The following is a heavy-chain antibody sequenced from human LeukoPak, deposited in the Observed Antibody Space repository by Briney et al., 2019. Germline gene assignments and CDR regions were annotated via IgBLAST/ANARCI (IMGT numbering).Heavy chain of an antibody. CDR3: ARCSGANCYSQY. CDR2: ISYSGST. CDR1: GVSFSDYY. V-gene: IGHV4-59*01. J-gene: IGHJ4*02. Sequence: SETRSLTCAVYGVSFSDYYWSWIRQPPGKGLEWIGYISYSGSTNYNPSLASRVTISVDTSKNQFSLKLTSVTAADTAVYYCARCSGANCYSQYWGQGALVTVSS. D-gene: IGHD2-15*01.